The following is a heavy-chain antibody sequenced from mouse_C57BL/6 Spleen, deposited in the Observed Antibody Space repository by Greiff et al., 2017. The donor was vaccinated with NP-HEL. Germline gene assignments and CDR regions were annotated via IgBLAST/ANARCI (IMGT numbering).Heavy chain of an antibody. Sequence: VQLQQPGAELVMPGASVKLSCKASGYTFTSYWMHWVKQRPGQGLEWIGEIDPSDSYTNYNQKFKGKSTLTVDKSSSTAYMQLSSLTSEDSAVYYCARRDSSGLFAYWGQGTLVTVSA. V-gene: IGHV1-69*01. CDR3: ARRDSSGLFAY. CDR1: GYTFTSYW. CDR2: IDPSDSYT. D-gene: IGHD3-2*02. J-gene: IGHJ3*01.